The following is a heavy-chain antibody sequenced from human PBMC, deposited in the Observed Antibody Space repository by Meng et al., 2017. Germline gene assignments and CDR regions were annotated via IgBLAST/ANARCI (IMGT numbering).Heavy chain of an antibody. CDR3: ARGYLPYDSSGYYFDY. J-gene: IGHJ4*02. CDR2: INPSGGST. V-gene: IGHV1-46*01. D-gene: IGHD3-22*01. Sequence: QGQVVQSGAEVKKPGASVKVSRKASGYSFTSYYMHWVRQAPGQGLEWMGIINPSGGSTSYAQKFKGRVTMTRDTSTSTVYMELSSLRSEDTAVYYCARGYLPYDSSGYYFDYWGQGTLVTVSS. CDR1: GYSFTSYY.